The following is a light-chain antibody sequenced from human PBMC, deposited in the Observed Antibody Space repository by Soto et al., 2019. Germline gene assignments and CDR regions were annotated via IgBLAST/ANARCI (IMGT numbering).Light chain of an antibody. J-gene: IGKJ1*01. CDR3: QQYYSYPRT. CDR1: QDISTY. Sequence: AIRMTQSPSSFSASTGDRVTITCRVSQDISTYLAWYQQKAGKAPKLLIYAASTLQTGVPSRFSGSASGTDFTLTISYLQSEDFATYYCQQYYSYPRTFGQGTKVEIK. CDR2: AAS. V-gene: IGKV1-8*01.